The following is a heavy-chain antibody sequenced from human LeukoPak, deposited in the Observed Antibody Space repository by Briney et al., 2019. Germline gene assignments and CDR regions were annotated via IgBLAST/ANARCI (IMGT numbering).Heavy chain of an antibody. CDR1: GFTFSNAW. V-gene: IGHV3-15*01. J-gene: IGHJ3*02. CDR3: TTNDAFDI. Sequence: GGSLRLSCAASGFTFSNAWMNWVRQAPGKGLEWVGRIKTKTGGGTTDYAAPVKGRFTISRDDSKNTLFFQMNSLKSEDTAVYYCTTNDAFDIWGQGTMVTVSS. CDR2: IKTKTGGGTT.